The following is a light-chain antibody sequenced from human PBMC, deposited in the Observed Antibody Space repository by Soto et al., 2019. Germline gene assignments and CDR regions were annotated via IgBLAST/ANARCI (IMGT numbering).Light chain of an antibody. Sequence: QSALTQPASVSESPGQSISISCGGGRNDIGTYNLVSWYQQHPGKAPKLIIYEGNKRPSGVSNRFSGSRSRNTASLTISGLQAEDEADYYCCSYTDGSSLLFGGGTKLTVL. CDR1: RNDIGTYNL. V-gene: IGLV2-23*01. CDR2: EGN. CDR3: CSYTDGSSLL. J-gene: IGLJ3*02.